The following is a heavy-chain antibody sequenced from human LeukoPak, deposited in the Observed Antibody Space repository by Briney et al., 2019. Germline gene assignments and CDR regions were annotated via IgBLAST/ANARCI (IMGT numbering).Heavy chain of an antibody. Sequence: GGTLRLSCAASGITFSSYGMSWVRQAPGKGLEWVSAISGSGGTTYYADSVKGRFTISRDNSKNTLYLQMNSLRAEDTAVYYCAKNVREADWYYYYMDVWGKGTTVTVSS. CDR3: AKNVREADWYYYYMDV. CDR2: ISGSGGTT. V-gene: IGHV3-23*01. D-gene: IGHD3-9*01. CDR1: GITFSSYG. J-gene: IGHJ6*03.